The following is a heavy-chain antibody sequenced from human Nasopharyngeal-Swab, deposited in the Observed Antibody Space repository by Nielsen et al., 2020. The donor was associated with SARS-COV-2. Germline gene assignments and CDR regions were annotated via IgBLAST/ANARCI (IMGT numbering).Heavy chain of an antibody. J-gene: IGHJ4*02. CDR1: GYSFTSYW. V-gene: IGHV5-10-1*01. CDR2: IDPSGSYT. CDR3: ARFSSGTIPSVDY. D-gene: IGHD1-7*01. Sequence: GGSLRLSCKGSGYSFTSYWISWVRQMPGKGLEWMGRIDPSGSYTNYSPSFQGHVTISADKSISTAYLQWSSLKASDTAMYYCARFSSGTIPSVDYWGQGTLVTVSS.